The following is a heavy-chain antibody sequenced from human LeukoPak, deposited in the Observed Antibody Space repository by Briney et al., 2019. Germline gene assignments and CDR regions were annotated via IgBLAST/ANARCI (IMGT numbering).Heavy chain of an antibody. V-gene: IGHV1-46*01. CDR2: INHSGGSK. Sequence: ASVKVSCKASGYTFTRYYMHWVRQAPREGLEWMGMINHSGGSKSYAQKFQGRVTMTRDTSTSTVYMELSSLRCEDTAVYYCAIVGGGGDCYADAFDIWGQGTMVTVSS. CDR1: GYTFTRYY. CDR3: AIVGGGGDCYADAFDI. J-gene: IGHJ3*02. D-gene: IGHD2-21*02.